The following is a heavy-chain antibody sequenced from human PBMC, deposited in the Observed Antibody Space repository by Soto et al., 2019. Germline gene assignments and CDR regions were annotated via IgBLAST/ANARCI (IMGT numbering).Heavy chain of an antibody. CDR2: IYYGGNS. V-gene: IGHV4-39*01. CDR1: GVSISSSSYY. Sequence: SETLSLTCTVSGVSISSSSYYWGWFRQPPGKGLEWIGTIYYGGNSYSNPSLKSRVTISLDTSKNQFSLTLTSVTAAETAVYYCARHGSYWGQGTLVTVSS. J-gene: IGHJ4*02. CDR3: ARHGSY.